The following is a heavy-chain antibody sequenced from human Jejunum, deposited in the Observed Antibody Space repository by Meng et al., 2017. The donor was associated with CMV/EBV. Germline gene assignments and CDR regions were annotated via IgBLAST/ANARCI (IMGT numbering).Heavy chain of an antibody. J-gene: IGHJ4*02. Sequence: LRLSGAASGVSFSSYAMSWVRQGPGKGLEWVSAISGSGDSTYYADSVKGRFTIFRDNSKNTLYLRMNSLRAEDTAVYYCAKDKAPFDYWGQGTLVTVSS. V-gene: IGHV3-23*01. CDR3: AKDKAPFDY. CDR2: ISGSGDST. CDR1: GVSFSSYA.